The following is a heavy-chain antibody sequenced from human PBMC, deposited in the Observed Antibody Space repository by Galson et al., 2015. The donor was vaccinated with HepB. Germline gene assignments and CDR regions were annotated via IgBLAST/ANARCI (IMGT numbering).Heavy chain of an antibody. V-gene: IGHV4-39*01. J-gene: IGHJ4*02. CDR3: ARHHSSSSRPMDY. CDR2: IYHSGST. CDR1: GGSISSSTYY. Sequence: SETLSLTCTVSGGSISSSTYYWGWIRQPPGKGLEWIGSIYHSGSTYYNPSLKSRVTISGDTSKNQFSLKLSSVTAADTAVYYCARHHSSSSRPMDYWGQGTLVTVSS. D-gene: IGHD6-13*01.